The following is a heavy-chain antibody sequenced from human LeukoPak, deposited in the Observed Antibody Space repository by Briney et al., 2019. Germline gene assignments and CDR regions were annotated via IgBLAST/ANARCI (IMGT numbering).Heavy chain of an antibody. V-gene: IGHV4-34*01. CDR1: GGSFSGYY. D-gene: IGHD6-19*01. J-gene: IGHJ4*02. CDR2: INHSGST. CDR3: ARDKQWLGAIDY. Sequence: SETLSLTCAVYGGSFSGYYWSWIRQPPGKGLEWIGEINHSGSTNYNPSLKSRVTISVDTSKNQFSLKLSSVTAADTAVYYCARDKQWLGAIDYWGQGTLVTVSS.